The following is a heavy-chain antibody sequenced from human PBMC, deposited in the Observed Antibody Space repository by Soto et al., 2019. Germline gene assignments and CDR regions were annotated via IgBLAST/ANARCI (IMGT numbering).Heavy chain of an antibody. D-gene: IGHD4-17*01. Sequence: PVKVSCKASGFTFTSSAMQWVRQARGQRLEWIGWIVVGSGNTNYAQKLQERVTITRDMSTSTAYMELSSLRSEDTAVYYCAAVPSYYGDSLFDYWGQGTLVTVSS. V-gene: IGHV1-58*02. CDR3: AAVPSYYGDSLFDY. CDR2: IVVGSGNT. CDR1: GFTFTSSA. J-gene: IGHJ4*02.